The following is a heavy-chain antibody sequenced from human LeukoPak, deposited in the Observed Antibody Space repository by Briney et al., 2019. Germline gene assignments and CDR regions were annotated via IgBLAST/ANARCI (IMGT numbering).Heavy chain of an antibody. Sequence: GGSLRLSCAASGFTFSSYGMSWVRQAPGKGLEWVSAISGSGGSTYYADSVKGRFTISRDNSKNTLYLQMNSLRAEDTAVYYCAKGGQDGYKIPTFFDYWGQGTLVTVSS. CDR1: GFTFSSYG. V-gene: IGHV3-23*01. J-gene: IGHJ4*02. CDR3: AKGGQDGYKIPTFFDY. D-gene: IGHD5-24*01. CDR2: ISGSGGST.